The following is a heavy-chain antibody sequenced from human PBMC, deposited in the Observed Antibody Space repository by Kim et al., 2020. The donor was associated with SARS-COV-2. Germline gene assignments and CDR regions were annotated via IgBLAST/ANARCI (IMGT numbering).Heavy chain of an antibody. J-gene: IGHJ4*02. Sequence: SETLSLTCTVSGGSVSSGSYYWSWIRQPPGKGLEWIGYIYYSGSTNYNPSLKSRVTISVDTSKNQFSLKLSSVTAADTAVYYCARVSQRWSAGDPLYYFDYWGQGTLVTVSS. V-gene: IGHV4-61*01. CDR3: ARVSQRWSAGDPLYYFDY. D-gene: IGHD2-15*01. CDR1: GGSVSSGSYY. CDR2: IYYSGST.